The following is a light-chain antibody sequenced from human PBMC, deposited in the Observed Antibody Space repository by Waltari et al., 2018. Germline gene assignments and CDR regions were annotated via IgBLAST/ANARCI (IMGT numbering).Light chain of an antibody. CDR3: QQYYTTPLT. J-gene: IGKJ4*01. CDR2: WAS. CDR1: QSVLYSSNNKNY. V-gene: IGKV4-1*01. Sequence: DIVMTQSPDSLAVSLGERATINCKSSQSVLYSSNNKNYLAWYQQKPGQPPKLLIYWASNRECGVPDRFSGSGSGKDFTLTISSLQAEDVAVYYCQQYYTTPLTFGGGTKVEIK.